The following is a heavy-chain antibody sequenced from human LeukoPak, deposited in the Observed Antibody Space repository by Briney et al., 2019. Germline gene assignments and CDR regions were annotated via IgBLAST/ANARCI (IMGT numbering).Heavy chain of an antibody. J-gene: IGHJ4*02. Sequence: PGGSLRLSCAASGFSFSSYWMTWVRQAPGKGLEWVANIKQDGSEKYYVDSVKGRFTISRDNAKNSLYLQMNSLRAEDTAVYYCAKGGPETAMVGGDFDYWGQGTLVTVSS. V-gene: IGHV3-7*01. CDR2: IKQDGSEK. CDR1: GFSFSSYW. CDR3: AKGGPETAMVGGDFDY. D-gene: IGHD5-18*01.